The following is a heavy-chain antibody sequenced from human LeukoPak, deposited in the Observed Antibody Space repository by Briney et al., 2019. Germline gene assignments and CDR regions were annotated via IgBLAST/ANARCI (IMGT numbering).Heavy chain of an antibody. V-gene: IGHV4-39*07. CDR3: ARGNTSGYSLYYDY. CDR2: IYYSGST. D-gene: IGHD3-22*01. CDR1: GGSIGSSSYY. Sequence: SGTLSLTCTVSGGSIGSSSYYWGWIRQPPGKGLEWIGSIYYSGSTYYNPSLKSRVTISVDTSKNQCSLRLSSVTAADTAVYYCARGNTSGYSLYYDYWGQGTLVTVSS. J-gene: IGHJ4*02.